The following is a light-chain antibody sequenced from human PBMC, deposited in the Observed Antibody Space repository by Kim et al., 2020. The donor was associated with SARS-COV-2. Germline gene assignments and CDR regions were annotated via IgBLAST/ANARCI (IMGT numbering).Light chain of an antibody. CDR2: EVN. J-gene: IGLJ1*01. CDR3: CSYAGSRTYV. CDR1: NRDVGSLNL. V-gene: IGLV2-23*02. Sequence: GQTFTIYCTGINRDVGSLNLVSWYQHHPGKAPKVVLYEVNKRPSGISSRFSGSKSGNTASLTLSGLQAEDEADYYCCSYAGSRTYVFGTGTKVTVL.